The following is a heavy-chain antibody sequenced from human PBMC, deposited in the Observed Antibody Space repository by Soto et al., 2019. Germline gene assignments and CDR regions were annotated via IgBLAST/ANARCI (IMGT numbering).Heavy chain of an antibody. Sequence: GASVKVSCKASGYTFTSYYMHWVRQAPGQGLEWMGIINPSGGSTSYAQKFQGRVTMTRDTSTSTVYMELSSLRSEDTAVYYCAIPRSYDFWSGYRPVSADAFDIWAQGTMVTVSS. CDR3: AIPRSYDFWSGYRPVSADAFDI. V-gene: IGHV1-46*01. CDR1: GYTFTSYY. J-gene: IGHJ3*02. D-gene: IGHD3-3*01. CDR2: INPSGGST.